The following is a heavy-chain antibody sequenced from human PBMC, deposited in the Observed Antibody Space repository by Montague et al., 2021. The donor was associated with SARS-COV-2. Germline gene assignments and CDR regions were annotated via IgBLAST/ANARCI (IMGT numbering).Heavy chain of an antibody. Sequence: TLSLTCTVSGGSISSGSYYWSWIRQPAGKGLEWIGRIYTSGSTNYNPSLKSRVTISVDTSKNQFSLKLSSVPAADTAVYYCAGADFWSGYLYFDYWGQGTLVTVSS. CDR2: IYTSGST. D-gene: IGHD3-3*01. V-gene: IGHV4-61*02. CDR3: AGADFWSGYLYFDY. CDR1: GGSISSGSYY. J-gene: IGHJ4*02.